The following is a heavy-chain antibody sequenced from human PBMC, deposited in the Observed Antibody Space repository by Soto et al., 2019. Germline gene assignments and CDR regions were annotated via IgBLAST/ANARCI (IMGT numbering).Heavy chain of an antibody. J-gene: IGHJ4*02. D-gene: IGHD2-8*01. CDR2: INPSVGST. CDR1: GYFFASFS. CDR3: AREYAGRDDFERNGDFDY. V-gene: IGHV1-46*01. Sequence: QVQLVQSGAEVKKPGASVKVSCKASGYFFASFSMHWVRQAPGQGLEWMGLINPSVGSTSYAQQFQGRVTMTRDTTTSTFYMELRRLRSEDTAVYFCAREYAGRDDFERNGDFDYWGQGALFTVSS.